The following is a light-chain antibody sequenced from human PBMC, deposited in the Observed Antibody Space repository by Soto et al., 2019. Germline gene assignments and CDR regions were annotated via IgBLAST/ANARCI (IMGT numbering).Light chain of an antibody. Sequence: EIVMKKSPATLSVSKGERATLSCRASQSVSSNLAWYQQKPGQAPRLLIYGASSRATGIPDRFSGSGSGTDFTLTVTRLEPEDFAVYYCQQYVSSITFGQGTRLEI. CDR2: GAS. V-gene: IGKV3-20*01. J-gene: IGKJ5*01. CDR3: QQYVSSIT. CDR1: QSVSSN.